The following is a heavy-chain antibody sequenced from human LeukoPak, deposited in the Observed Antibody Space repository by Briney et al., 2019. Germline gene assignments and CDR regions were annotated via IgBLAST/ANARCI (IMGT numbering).Heavy chain of an antibody. V-gene: IGHV4-39*07. D-gene: IGHD3-22*01. Sequence: IPSETLSLTCTVSGGSISSSSYYWGWIRQPPGKGLEWIGRISYSGTTYYNPSLKSRVTISVDTSKNQFSLKLSSVTAADTAVYYCARAGEYYFDSSGYIWGQGTLVTVSS. CDR1: GGSISSSSYY. CDR3: ARAGEYYFDSSGYI. J-gene: IGHJ4*02. CDR2: ISYSGTT.